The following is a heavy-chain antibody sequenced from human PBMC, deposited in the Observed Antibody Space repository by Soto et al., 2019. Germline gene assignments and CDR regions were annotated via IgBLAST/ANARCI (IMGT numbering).Heavy chain of an antibody. Sequence: SETLSLTCTVSGGSVSSGSYYWSWIRQPPGKGLEWIGYIYYSGSTNYNPSLKSRVTISVDTSKNQFSLKLSSVTAADTAVYYCARLRIAVAGYYYYGMDVWGQGTTVTV. J-gene: IGHJ6*02. D-gene: IGHD6-19*01. CDR1: GGSVSSGSYY. V-gene: IGHV4-61*01. CDR3: ARLRIAVAGYYYYGMDV. CDR2: IYYSGST.